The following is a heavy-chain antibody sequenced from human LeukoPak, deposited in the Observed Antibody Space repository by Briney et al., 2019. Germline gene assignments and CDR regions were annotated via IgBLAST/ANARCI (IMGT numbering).Heavy chain of an antibody. D-gene: IGHD2-15*01. V-gene: IGHV3-21*01. CDR3: ARDLPIYCSGGNCPIDY. CDR2: ISSSSSYI. Sequence: PGGSLRLSCAASGFTFSSYSMNWVRQAPGKGLEWVSSISSSSSYIYYADSVKGRFTISRDNAKNSLYLQMSSLRGEDTAVYYCARDLPIYCSGGNCPIDYWGQGTLVTVSS. CDR1: GFTFSSYS. J-gene: IGHJ4*02.